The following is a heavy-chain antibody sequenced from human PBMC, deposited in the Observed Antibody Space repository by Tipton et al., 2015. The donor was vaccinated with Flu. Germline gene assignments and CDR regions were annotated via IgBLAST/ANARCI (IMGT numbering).Heavy chain of an antibody. CDR1: SASVGGPYC. D-gene: IGHD4-11*01. V-gene: IGHV4-38-2*01. CDR2: ICPGSP. J-gene: IGHJ5*02. CDR3: ARRDFSNYVSEPKNWFDI. Sequence: LRLSCSVSSASVGGPYCWGWVRQPPGKGLEWIGNICPGSPYYNPSLRSRVTISVAGARPQFSLRLTSVTAADTAVYFCARRDFSNYVSEPKNWFDIWGQGTLVTVSS.